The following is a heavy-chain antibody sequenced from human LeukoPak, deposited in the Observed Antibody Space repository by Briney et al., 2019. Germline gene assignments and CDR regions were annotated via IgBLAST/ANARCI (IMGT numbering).Heavy chain of an antibody. D-gene: IGHD1-26*01. J-gene: IGHJ3*02. Sequence: SETLSLTCTVSGGSISSYYWSWIRQPPGKGLEWIGYIYYSGSTNYNPSLKSRVTISVDTSKNQFSLKLSSVTAADTAVYCCARRPLGDDAFDIWGQGTMVTVSS. V-gene: IGHV4-59*08. CDR3: ARRPLGDDAFDI. CDR1: GGSISSYY. CDR2: IYYSGST.